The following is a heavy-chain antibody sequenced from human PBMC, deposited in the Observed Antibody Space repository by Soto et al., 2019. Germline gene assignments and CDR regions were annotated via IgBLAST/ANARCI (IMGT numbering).Heavy chain of an antibody. V-gene: IGHV4-30-4*01. Sequence: PSETLSLTCTVSGASISSGDYFWSWIRQSPGKGLQWIGYIYDGGSSYYNPSLKSRVTMSVDTSKNQFSLKLSSVTAADTAVYYCAREKGYISGPKNFDYWGQGTLVTVS. CDR2: IYDGGSS. J-gene: IGHJ4*02. CDR1: GASISSGDYF. D-gene: IGHD5-12*01. CDR3: AREKGYISGPKNFDY.